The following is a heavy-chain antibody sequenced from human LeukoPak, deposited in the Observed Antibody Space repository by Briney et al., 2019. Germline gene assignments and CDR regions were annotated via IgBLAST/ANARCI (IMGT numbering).Heavy chain of an antibody. CDR1: GFTFSSYS. CDR2: ISSSSSYI. CDR3: ARDYDFWSGYTYPEPYYYGMDV. D-gene: IGHD3-3*01. Sequence: GGSLRLSRAASGFTFSSYSMNWVRQAPGKGLEWVSSISSSSSYIYYADSVKGRFTISRDNAKNSLYLQMNSLRAEDTAVYYCARDYDFWSGYTYPEPYYYGMDVWGQGTTVTVSS. J-gene: IGHJ6*02. V-gene: IGHV3-21*01.